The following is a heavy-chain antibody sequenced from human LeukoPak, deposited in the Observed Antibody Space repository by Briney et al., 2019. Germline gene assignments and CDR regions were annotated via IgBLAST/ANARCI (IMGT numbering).Heavy chain of an antibody. Sequence: SETLSLTCTVSGGSISSSRYYWGWIRQPPGKGLEWIATIYYNGDTYYIPSLKSRLTIYVDTSKNQFSLKLSSVTAADTAVYYCATPREMATIYDAFDIWGQGTMVTVSS. D-gene: IGHD5-24*01. V-gene: IGHV4-39*01. CDR3: ATPREMATIYDAFDI. CDR1: GGSISSSRYY. J-gene: IGHJ3*02. CDR2: IYYNGDT.